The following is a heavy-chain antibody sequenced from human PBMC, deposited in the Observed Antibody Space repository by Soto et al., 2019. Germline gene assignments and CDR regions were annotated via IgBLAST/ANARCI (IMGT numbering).Heavy chain of an antibody. V-gene: IGHV3-30-3*01. CDR3: ARDLGADYYYYGMDV. J-gene: IGHJ6*02. CDR2: ISYDGSNK. CDR1: GFTFSGYA. Sequence: LRLSCAASGFTFSGYAMHWVRQAPGKGLEWVAVISYDGSNKYYADSVKGRFTISRDNSKNTLYLQMNSLRAEDTAVYYCARDLGADYYYYGMDVWGQGTTVTVSS. D-gene: IGHD3-16*01.